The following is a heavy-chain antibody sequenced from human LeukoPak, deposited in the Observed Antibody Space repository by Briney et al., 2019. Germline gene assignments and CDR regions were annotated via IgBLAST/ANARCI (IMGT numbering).Heavy chain of an antibody. J-gene: IGHJ3*02. CDR2: IYTSGST. CDR1: GGSISSYY. Sequence: SETLSLTCTVSGGSISSYYWSWIRQPPGKGLEWIGYIYTSGSTNYNPSLKSRVTISVDTSKNQFSLKLSSVTAADTAVYYCARHGSYYYDSRGYYLIRHAFDIWGQGTMVTVSS. D-gene: IGHD3-22*01. V-gene: IGHV4-4*09. CDR3: ARHGSYYYDSRGYYLIRHAFDI.